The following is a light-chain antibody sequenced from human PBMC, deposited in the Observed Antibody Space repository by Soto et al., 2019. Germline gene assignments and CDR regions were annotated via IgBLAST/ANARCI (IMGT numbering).Light chain of an antibody. Sequence: EIVMTQSPATLSVSPWERATLSCRASQSMSSNLAWYQQRPGQAPRLLIYGASTRATGIPARFSGSGSGTDFTLTISSLQSEDFAVYYCQQYNKGPVTFGQGTKVDIK. J-gene: IGKJ1*01. CDR2: GAS. V-gene: IGKV3-15*01. CDR3: QQYNKGPVT. CDR1: QSMSSN.